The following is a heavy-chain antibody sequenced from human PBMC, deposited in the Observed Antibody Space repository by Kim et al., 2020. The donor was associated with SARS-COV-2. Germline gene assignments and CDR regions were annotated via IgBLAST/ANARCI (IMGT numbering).Heavy chain of an antibody. V-gene: IGHV2-70*01. J-gene: IGHJ6*02. D-gene: IGHD3-10*01. CDR1: GFSLSTSGMC. CDR2: IDWDDDK. Sequence: SGPTLVKPTQTLTLTCTFSGFSLSTSGMCVSWIRQPPGKALEWLALIDWDDDKYYSSSLKTRLTISKDTSKNQVVLTMTNMDPVDTATYYCARIGSGSYYNGPYYYGMDVWGQGTTVTVSS. CDR3: ARIGSGSYYNGPYYYGMDV.